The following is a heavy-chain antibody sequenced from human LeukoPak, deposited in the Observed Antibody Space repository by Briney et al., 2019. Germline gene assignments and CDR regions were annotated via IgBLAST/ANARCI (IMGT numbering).Heavy chain of an antibody. D-gene: IGHD4-17*01. Sequence: GGSLRLSCAASGFTFDDYAMHWVRQAPGKGLESVSLISGDGGSTYYADSVKGRFTISRDNCKNSLYLQMNSRRTEDTALYYCAKDGYGDYAAYFDYWGQGTLVTVSS. V-gene: IGHV3-43*02. J-gene: IGHJ4*02. CDR3: AKDGYGDYAAYFDY. CDR2: ISGDGGST. CDR1: GFTFDDYA.